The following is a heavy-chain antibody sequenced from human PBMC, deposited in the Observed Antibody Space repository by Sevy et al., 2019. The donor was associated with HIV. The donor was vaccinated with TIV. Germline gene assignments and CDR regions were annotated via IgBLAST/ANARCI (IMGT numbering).Heavy chain of an antibody. V-gene: IGHV1-69*13. J-gene: IGHJ6*02. D-gene: IGHD3-22*01. CDR1: GGTFSSYT. CDR2: IIPIFGTA. Sequence: ASVKVSCRVSGGTFSSYTINWVRQAPGQGLEWMGEIIPIFGTANYAQKLQGRVTIIADESTTTAYMELSSLRSEDTAVYYCARGGGYYDKGMDVWGQGTTVTVSS. CDR3: ARGGGYYDKGMDV.